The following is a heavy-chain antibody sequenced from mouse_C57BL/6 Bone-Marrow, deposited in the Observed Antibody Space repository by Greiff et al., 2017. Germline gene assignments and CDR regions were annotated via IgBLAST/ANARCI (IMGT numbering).Heavy chain of an antibody. Sequence: QVQLQQSGAELVKPGASVKMSCKASGYTFTSYWITWVKQRPGQGLEWIGDIYPTSGRTNYNEKFKRKAILTVDTSSNTAYMQLSSLTSEASAVFYCARSGPLGRSFDYWGQGTTLTVSS. D-gene: IGHD4-1*01. V-gene: IGHV1-55*01. CDR2: IYPTSGRT. CDR3: ARSGPLGRSFDY. J-gene: IGHJ2*01. CDR1: GYTFTSYW.